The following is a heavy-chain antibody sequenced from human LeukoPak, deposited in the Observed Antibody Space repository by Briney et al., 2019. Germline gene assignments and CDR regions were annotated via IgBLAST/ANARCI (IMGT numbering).Heavy chain of an antibody. CDR2: IYYSGST. CDR3: ARDSSYGSGSYYPN. J-gene: IGHJ4*02. CDR1: GGSISSYY. V-gene: IGHV4-59*01. D-gene: IGHD3-10*01. Sequence: SETLSLTCTVSGGSISSYYWSWIRQPPGKGLEWIGYIYYSGSTNYNPSLKSRVTISVDTSKNQLSLKLSSVTAADTAVYYCARDSSYGSGSYYPNWGQGTLVTVSS.